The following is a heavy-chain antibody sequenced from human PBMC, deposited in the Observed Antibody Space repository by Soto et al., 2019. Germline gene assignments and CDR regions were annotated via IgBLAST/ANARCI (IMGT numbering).Heavy chain of an antibody. CDR2: IYYSGST. D-gene: IGHD4-17*01. J-gene: IGHJ3*02. CDR3: AATTVVTTEEAFDS. Sequence: PSETLSLTCTVSGGSISSYYWSWIRQPPGKGLEWIGYIYYSGSTNHNPSLKSRVTISVDTSKNQFSLKLSSVTAADTAVYYCAATTVVTTEEAFDSWGQGTMVT. CDR1: GGSISSYY. V-gene: IGHV4-59*01.